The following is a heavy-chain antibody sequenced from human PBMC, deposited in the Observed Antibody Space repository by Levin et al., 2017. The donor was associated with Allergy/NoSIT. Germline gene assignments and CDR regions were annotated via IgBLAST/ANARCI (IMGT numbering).Heavy chain of an antibody. CDR3: AKERIAVAGGGGFDY. V-gene: IGHV3-23*01. CDR2: ISASGGST. Sequence: LSLTCAASGFTFSSYAMSWVRQAPGKGLEWVSTISASGGSTYYADSVKGRFTISRDNSKNTLYLQMDSLRAEDTAVYYCAKERIAVAGGGGFDYWGQGTLVTVSS. J-gene: IGHJ4*02. D-gene: IGHD6-19*01. CDR1: GFTFSSYA.